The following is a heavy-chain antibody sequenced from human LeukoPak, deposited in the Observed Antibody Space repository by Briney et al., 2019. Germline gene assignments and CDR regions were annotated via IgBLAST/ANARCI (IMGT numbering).Heavy chain of an antibody. CDR2: INSDGRST. J-gene: IGHJ4*02. V-gene: IGHV3-74*01. CDR3: TRVFVGDEYSSSEY. D-gene: IGHD6-13*01. Sequence: GGSLRLSCAASGFTFSRYYMHWVRQAPGKGLVWVSRINSDGRSTTYADSVRGRFTVSRDNAKNTLYLQMNSLKVEDTAMYYCTRVFVGDEYSSSEYWGQGTLVTASS. CDR1: GFTFSRYY.